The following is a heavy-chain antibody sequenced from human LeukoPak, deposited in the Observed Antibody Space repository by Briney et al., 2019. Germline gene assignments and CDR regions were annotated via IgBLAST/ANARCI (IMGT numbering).Heavy chain of an antibody. J-gene: IGHJ4*02. CDR2: IYHSGST. CDR1: GGSISSYY. D-gene: IGHD3-10*01. V-gene: IGHV4-59*01. CDR3: ARAVLSYFYGSGSTPGFDY. Sequence: PSETLSLTCTVSGGSISSYYWSWIRQPPGKGLEWIGYIYHSGSTNYNPSLKSRVTISVDTSKSQFSLKLSSVTAADTAVYYCARAVLSYFYGSGSTPGFDYWGQGTLVTVSS.